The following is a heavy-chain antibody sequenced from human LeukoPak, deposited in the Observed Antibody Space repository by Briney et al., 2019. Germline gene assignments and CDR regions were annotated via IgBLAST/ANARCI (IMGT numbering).Heavy chain of an antibody. CDR2: MNPNSGNT. CDR1: GYTFTSYD. CDR3: ARGRGTYYYDRDFQH. Sequence: GASVKVSCKASGYTFTSYDINWVRQATGQGLEWMGWMNPNSGNTGYAQKFQGRVTMTRNTSISTAYMELSSLRSEDTAVYYCARGRGTYYYDRDFQHWGQGTLVIVSS. V-gene: IGHV1-8*01. D-gene: IGHD3-22*01. J-gene: IGHJ1*01.